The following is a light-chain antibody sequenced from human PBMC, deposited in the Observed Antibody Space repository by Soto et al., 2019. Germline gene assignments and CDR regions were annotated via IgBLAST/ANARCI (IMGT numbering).Light chain of an antibody. CDR2: ENN. J-gene: IGLJ3*02. CDR3: GAWDFSLSGGV. V-gene: IGLV1-51*02. CDR1: SSNIGSEY. Sequence: HSVLTQPPSVSAAPGQKVTISCSGSSSNIGSEYVSWYQQVPGTAPKLLVYENNKRPSGIPDRFSGSKSGTSATLGITGLQTGDEADYYCGAWDFSLSGGVFGGGTKVTVL.